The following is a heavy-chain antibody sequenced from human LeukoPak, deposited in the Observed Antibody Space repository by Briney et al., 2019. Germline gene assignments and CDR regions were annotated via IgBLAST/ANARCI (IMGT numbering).Heavy chain of an antibody. CDR1: GGSISSYY. V-gene: IGHV4-59*08. J-gene: IGHJ3*02. Sequence: TSETLSLTCTVSGGSISSYYWSWIRQPPGKGLEWIGYIYYSGSTNYNPSLKSRVTISVDTSKNQFSLKLSSVTAADTAVYYCARHDGEDCSGGSCSYAFDIWGQGQWSPSLQ. CDR3: ARHDGEDCSGGSCSYAFDI. CDR2: IYYSGST. D-gene: IGHD2-15*01.